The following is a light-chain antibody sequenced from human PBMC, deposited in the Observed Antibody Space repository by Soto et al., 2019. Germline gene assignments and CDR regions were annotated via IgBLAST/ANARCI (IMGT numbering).Light chain of an antibody. V-gene: IGKV1-5*03. Sequence: DIQMTQSPSTLSASVGDRVTITCRASQSISSWLAWHQHKPGKAPKLLIYRASILESGVPSRFSGSGYGTEFTLTITSLQPDDFATYYCQQYESNSAFGQGTKWIS. CDR3: QQYESNSA. CDR2: RAS. CDR1: QSISSW. J-gene: IGKJ1*01.